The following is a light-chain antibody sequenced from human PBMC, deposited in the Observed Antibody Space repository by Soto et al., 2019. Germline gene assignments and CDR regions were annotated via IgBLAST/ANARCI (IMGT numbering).Light chain of an antibody. CDR2: DVS. J-gene: IGLJ2*01. CDR3: SSYTSSITVV. V-gene: IGLV2-14*01. CDR1: SSDVGAYNY. Sequence: QSALTQPASVSGSPGQSITISCTGTSSDVGAYNYVSWYQQHPGKAPKLMIYDVSYRHSGVSNRFSGSKSGNTASLTISGLQAEDEADYYCSSYTSSITVVFGGGTKLTVL.